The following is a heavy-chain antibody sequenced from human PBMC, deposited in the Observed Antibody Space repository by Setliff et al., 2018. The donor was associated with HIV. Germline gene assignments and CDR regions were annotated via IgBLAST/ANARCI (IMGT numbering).Heavy chain of an antibody. D-gene: IGHD4-17*01. CDR3: ARDYGDYVFFDY. J-gene: IGHJ4*02. CDR2: INAYNGNT. V-gene: IGHV1-18*01. CDR1: GYTFTSYG. Sequence: ASVKVSCKASGYTFTSYGISWVRQAPGQGLEWMGWINAYNGNTNYAQKLQGRVTMTTDTSTSTAYMELRSLRSDDTAVYCCARDYGDYVFFDYWGQGTLVTVSS.